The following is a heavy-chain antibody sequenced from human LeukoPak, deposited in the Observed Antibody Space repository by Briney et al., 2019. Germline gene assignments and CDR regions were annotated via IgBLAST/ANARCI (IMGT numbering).Heavy chain of an antibody. CDR1: GFTFRNLW. CDR2: IKQDGSEK. Sequence: GSPKLPCETPGFTFRNLWKKGVRQGPGKGLEWVANIKQDGSEKNYVDPVKGRFTISRDNAKNAQYLQMNSLRAEDTAVYYCAREGVPYAGDYWGQGTLVTVSS. D-gene: IGHD3-10*01. J-gene: IGHJ4*02. V-gene: IGHV3-7*01. CDR3: AREGVPYAGDY.